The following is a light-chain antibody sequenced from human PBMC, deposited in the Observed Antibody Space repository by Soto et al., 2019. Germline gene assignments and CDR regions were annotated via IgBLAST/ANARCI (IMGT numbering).Light chain of an antibody. J-gene: IGKJ3*01. V-gene: IGKV3-11*01. CDR3: QQRFTWPS. Sequence: ETVLTQSPATLSLSPGERATLSCRASQSISSSIAWYQQTPGQAPRLLIYGASKRAPGIPARFSGSGSGTDFTLTISSLEPEDFVVYCCQQRFTWPSFGPGTRVDIK. CDR1: QSISSS. CDR2: GAS.